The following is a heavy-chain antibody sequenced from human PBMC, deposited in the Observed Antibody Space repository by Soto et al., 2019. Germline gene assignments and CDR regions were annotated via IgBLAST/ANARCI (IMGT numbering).Heavy chain of an antibody. V-gene: IGHV3-11*06. CDR2: ISSSSSYT. CDR1: GFTFSDYY. D-gene: IGHD3-22*01. J-gene: IGHJ4*02. CDR3: ARESSGYYRPVYFDY. Sequence: PGGSLRLSCAASGFTFSDYYMSWIRQAPGKGLEWVSYISSSSSYTNYADSVKGRFTISRDNANNSLYLQMNSLRAEDTAVYYCARESSGYYRPVYFDYWGQGTLVTVSS.